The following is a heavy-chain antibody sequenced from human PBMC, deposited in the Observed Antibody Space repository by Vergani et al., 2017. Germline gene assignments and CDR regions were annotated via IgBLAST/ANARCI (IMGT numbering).Heavy chain of an antibody. V-gene: IGHV2-26*01. D-gene: IGHD3-3*01. CDR2: IFSNDEK. CDR3: ARIHSTCADFWSGPNYYYYYGMDV. CDR1: GFSLSNARMG. J-gene: IGHJ6*02. Sequence: QVTLKESGPVLMKPTETLTLTCTVSGFSLSNARMGVSWIRQPPGKALEWLAHIFSNDEKSYSTSLKSRLTISKDTSKSQVVLTMTNMDPVDTATYYCARIHSTCADFWSGPNYYYYYGMDVWGQGTKVTVSS.